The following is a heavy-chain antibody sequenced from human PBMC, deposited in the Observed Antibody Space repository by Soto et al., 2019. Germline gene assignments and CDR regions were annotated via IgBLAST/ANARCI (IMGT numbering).Heavy chain of an antibody. V-gene: IGHV3-30*18. J-gene: IGHJ4*02. CDR1: GFTFSSYG. Sequence: PGGSLRLSCAASGFTFSSYGMHWVRQAPGKGLEWVAVISYDGSNQYYADSVKGRFTISRDNSKNTLYLQMNSLRAEDTFVYYCAKDADSSGYYSDYWRRQSLVTVSS. CDR2: ISYDGSNQ. CDR3: AKDADSSGYYSDY. D-gene: IGHD3-22*01.